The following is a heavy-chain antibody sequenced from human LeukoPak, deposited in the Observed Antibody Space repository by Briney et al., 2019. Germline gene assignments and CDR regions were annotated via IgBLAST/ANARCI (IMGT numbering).Heavy chain of an antibody. CDR3: ARAVRGGSSWYPRGYYYYMDV. CDR1: GGSISSSNW. J-gene: IGHJ6*03. D-gene: IGHD6-13*01. CDR2: IYHSGST. Sequence: SGTLSLTCAVSGGSISSSNWWSWVRQPPGKGLEWIGEIYHSGSTNYNPSLKSRVTMSVDTSKNQFSLKLSSVTAADTAVYYCARAVRGGSSWYPRGYYYYMDVWGKGTTVTISS. V-gene: IGHV4-4*02.